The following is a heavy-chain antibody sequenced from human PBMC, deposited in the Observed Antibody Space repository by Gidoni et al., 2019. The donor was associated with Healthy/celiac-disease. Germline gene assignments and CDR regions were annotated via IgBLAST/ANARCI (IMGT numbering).Heavy chain of an antibody. CDR2: ISSSSSYI. V-gene: IGHV3-21*01. CDR1: GFTFSSSS. Sequence: EVQLVESGGGLVKPGGSLRLSCAASGFTFSSSSMNWVRQAPGKGLEWVSSISSSSSYIYYADEVKGRFTISRDNAKNSLYLQMNSLRAEDTAVYYCARDGITIFGNYYYYGMDVWGQGTTVTVSS. D-gene: IGHD3-3*01. CDR3: ARDGITIFGNYYYYGMDV. J-gene: IGHJ6*02.